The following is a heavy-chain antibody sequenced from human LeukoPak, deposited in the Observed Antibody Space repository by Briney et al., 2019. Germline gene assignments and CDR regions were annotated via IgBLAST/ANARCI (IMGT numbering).Heavy chain of an antibody. CDR3: ARGYSSSWYFNWFDP. D-gene: IGHD6-13*01. V-gene: IGHV4-59*08. CDR1: GGSISSSY. Sequence: SETLSLTRTVSGGSISSSYWSWIRQPPGKGLEWLGYIYYSGSTNYNPSLKSRVTISVATSKNQFSLKLSSVTAADTAVYYCARGYSSSWYFNWFDPWGQGTLVTVSS. CDR2: IYYSGST. J-gene: IGHJ5*02.